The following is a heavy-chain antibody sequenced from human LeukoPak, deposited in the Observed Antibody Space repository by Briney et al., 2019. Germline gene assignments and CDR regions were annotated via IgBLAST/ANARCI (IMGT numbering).Heavy chain of an antibody. J-gene: IGHJ4*02. CDR1: GFTVSSNY. Sequence: PGGSLRLSCAASGFTVSSNYMSWVRQAPGKGLEGVSVIYSGGSTYYADSVKGRFTISRDNSKNTLYLQMNSLRAEDTAVYYCARGGGIAAAGLIDYWGQGTLVTVSS. CDR2: IYSGGST. V-gene: IGHV3-53*01. D-gene: IGHD6-13*01. CDR3: ARGGGIAAAGLIDY.